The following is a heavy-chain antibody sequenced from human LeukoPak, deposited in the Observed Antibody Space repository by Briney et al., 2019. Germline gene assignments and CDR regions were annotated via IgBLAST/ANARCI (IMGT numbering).Heavy chain of an antibody. V-gene: IGHV3-48*03. CDR2: ISRSGSTI. Sequence: PGGSLSLSCAASGFTFSSYEMNWVRQAPGKGLEWISYISRSGSTINYADSVKGRFTISRDDAKYSLYLQMNSLRAEDTAVYYCAKSTVTNCFDNWGQGSLVTVSS. CDR1: GFTFSSYE. D-gene: IGHD4-17*01. J-gene: IGHJ4*02. CDR3: AKSTVTNCFDN.